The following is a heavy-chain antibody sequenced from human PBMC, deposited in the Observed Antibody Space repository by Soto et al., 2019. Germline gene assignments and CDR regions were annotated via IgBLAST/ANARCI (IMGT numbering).Heavy chain of an antibody. CDR3: ARRVSSPHERY. CDR2: IYYSGCT. J-gene: IGHJ4*02. D-gene: IGHD2-15*01. V-gene: IGHV4-39*01. CDR1: GGSISSSSYY. Sequence: SETLSLTCTVSGGSISSSSYYWGWIRQPPGKGLEWIGSIYYSGCTYYNPSLKSRVTISVDTSKNQFSLKLSSVTAADTAVSYCARRVSSPHERYWGQGTLVTVSS.